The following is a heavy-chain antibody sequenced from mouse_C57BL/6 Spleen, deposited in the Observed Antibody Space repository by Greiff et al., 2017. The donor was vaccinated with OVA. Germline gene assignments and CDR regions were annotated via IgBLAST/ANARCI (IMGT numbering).Heavy chain of an antibody. V-gene: IGHV1-54*01. CDR1: GYAFTNYL. CDR2: INPGSGGT. CDR3: AREDAGAWFAY. J-gene: IGHJ3*01. Sequence: VQLQQSGAELVRPGTSVKVSCKASGYAFTNYLIEWVKQRPGQGLEWIGVINPGSGGTNYNEKFKGKATLTADKSSSTAYMQLSSLTSEDSAVYFCAREDAGAWFAYWGQGTLVTVSA.